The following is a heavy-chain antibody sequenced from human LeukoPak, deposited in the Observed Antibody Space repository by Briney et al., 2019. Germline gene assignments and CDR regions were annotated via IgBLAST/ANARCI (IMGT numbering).Heavy chain of an antibody. CDR2: INHSGST. Sequence: PSETLSLTCAVYGGSFSGYYWSWIRQPPGKGLEWIGEINHSGSTNYNPSLKSRVTISVDTSKNQFSLKLSSVTAADTAVYYCASSDFWSGYPQHYYYYYYMDVWGKGTTVTVSS. CDR3: ASSDFWSGYPQHYYYYYYMDV. J-gene: IGHJ6*03. V-gene: IGHV4-34*01. CDR1: GGSFSGYY. D-gene: IGHD3-3*01.